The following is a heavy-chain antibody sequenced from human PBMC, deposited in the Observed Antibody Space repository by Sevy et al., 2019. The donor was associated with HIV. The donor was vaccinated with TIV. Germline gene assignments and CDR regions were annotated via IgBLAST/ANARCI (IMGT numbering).Heavy chain of an antibody. CDR1: AFNFSIYG. Sequence: GGSLRLSCAASAFNFSIYGMHWVRQAPDKGLEWVTFIRYDGTTKYYADSVKGRFTVSRDNSKNTLYLQMNSLRAEDTAVYYCVKGLGMVQGALLSDDIWGQGTKVTVSS. V-gene: IGHV3-30*02. J-gene: IGHJ3*02. CDR2: IRYDGTTK. CDR3: VKGLGMVQGALLSDDI. D-gene: IGHD3-10*01.